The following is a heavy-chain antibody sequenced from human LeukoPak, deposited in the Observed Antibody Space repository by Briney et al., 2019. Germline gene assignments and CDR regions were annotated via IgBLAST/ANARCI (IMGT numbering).Heavy chain of an antibody. Sequence: GGSLRLSCAASGFTVSSNYMSWVRQAAGKGLEWVSILYSTGHTFYADSVKGRFTISRDNSMNTLYLQMDSLRAEDTAVYYCAKNFYDRRSGYYFDLWGQGTLVTVSS. CDR1: GFTVSSNY. CDR2: LYSTGHT. J-gene: IGHJ4*02. CDR3: AKNFYDRRSGYYFDL. V-gene: IGHV3-66*02. D-gene: IGHD3-22*01.